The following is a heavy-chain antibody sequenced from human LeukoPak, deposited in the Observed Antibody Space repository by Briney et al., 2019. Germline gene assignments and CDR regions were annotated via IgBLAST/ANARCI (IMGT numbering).Heavy chain of an antibody. Sequence: SETLSLTCTVSGGSISSYYWSWIRQPPGKGLEWIGYIYYSGSTNYNPSLKSRVTISVDTSKNQFSLKLGSVTAADTAVYYCARGQYYYDSSGYYYVDYWGQGTLVTVSS. J-gene: IGHJ4*02. CDR2: IYYSGST. CDR3: ARGQYYYDSSGYYYVDY. V-gene: IGHV4-59*01. D-gene: IGHD3-22*01. CDR1: GGSISSYY.